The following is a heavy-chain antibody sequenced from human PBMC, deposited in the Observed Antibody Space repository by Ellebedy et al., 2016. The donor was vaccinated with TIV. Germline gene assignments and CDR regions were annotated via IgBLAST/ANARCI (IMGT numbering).Heavy chain of an antibody. J-gene: IGHJ4*02. CDR3: AKLDYPSGPKGQAVDY. CDR1: GFTFTTYE. Sequence: PGGSLRLSCAASGFTFTTYEMHWVRQAPGKRLEWASYINGIGNSIYYADSVKGRFTVSRDNAKNSLYLQMNSLRVEDTAIYYCAKLDYPSGPKGQAVDYWGQGTQVTVSS. V-gene: IGHV3-48*03. D-gene: IGHD3-10*01. CDR2: INGIGNSI.